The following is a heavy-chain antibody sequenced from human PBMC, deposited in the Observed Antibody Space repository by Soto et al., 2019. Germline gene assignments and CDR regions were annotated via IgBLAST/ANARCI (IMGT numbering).Heavy chain of an antibody. Sequence: GASVKVSCKASGYTFTSYGISWVRQAPGQGLERMGWISAYNGNTNYAQKLQGRVTMTTDTSTSTAYMELRSLRSEDTAVYYCAIDNSGQWLSFTDYWGQGTLVTVSS. J-gene: IGHJ4*02. CDR2: ISAYNGNT. D-gene: IGHD6-19*01. CDR3: AIDNSGQWLSFTDY. CDR1: GYTFTSYG. V-gene: IGHV1-18*01.